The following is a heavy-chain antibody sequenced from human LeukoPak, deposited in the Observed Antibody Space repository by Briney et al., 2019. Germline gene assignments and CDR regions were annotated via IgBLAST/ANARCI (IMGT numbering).Heavy chain of an antibody. V-gene: IGHV5-51*01. Sequence: GESLKISCKGSGYSFTSYWIGWVRQMPGKGLEWMGIIYPGDSGTRYSPSFQGQVTISADKSISTAYLQWSSLKASDTAMYYCARPRAQGLRYDAFDIWGQGTMVTVSS. CDR3: ARPRAQGLRYDAFDI. CDR1: GYSFTSYW. CDR2: IYPGDSGT. J-gene: IGHJ3*02. D-gene: IGHD1-26*01.